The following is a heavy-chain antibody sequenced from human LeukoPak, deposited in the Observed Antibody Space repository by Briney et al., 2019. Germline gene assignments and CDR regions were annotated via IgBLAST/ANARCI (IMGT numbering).Heavy chain of an antibody. Sequence: ASVKVSCKASGYTFTGYYMHWVRQAPGQGLEWMGWINPNSGGTNYAQKFQGRVTMTRDTSISTAYMELSRLRSDDTAVYYCARLPTLYDSSGYFGYWGQGTLVTVAS. CDR1: GYTFTGYY. V-gene: IGHV1-2*02. CDR2: INPNSGGT. CDR3: ARLPTLYDSSGYFGY. D-gene: IGHD3-22*01. J-gene: IGHJ4*02.